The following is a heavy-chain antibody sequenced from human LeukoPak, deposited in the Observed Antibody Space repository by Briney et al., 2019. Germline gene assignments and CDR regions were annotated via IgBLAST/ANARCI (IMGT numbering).Heavy chain of an antibody. D-gene: IGHD2-15*01. Sequence: SETLSLTCAVYGGSFSGYYWSWIRQPPGKGLEWIGEINHSGSTNYNPSLKSRVTISVDTSKNQFSLKLSSVTAADTAVYYCARRKVRGCSGGSCYQLYPIDYWGQGTLVTVSS. V-gene: IGHV4-34*01. J-gene: IGHJ4*02. CDR3: ARRKVRGCSGGSCYQLYPIDY. CDR1: GGSFSGYY. CDR2: INHSGST.